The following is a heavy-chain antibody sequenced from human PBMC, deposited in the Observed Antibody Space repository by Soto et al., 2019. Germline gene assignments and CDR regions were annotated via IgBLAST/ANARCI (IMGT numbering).Heavy chain of an antibody. CDR3: ASYGKYYYGMDV. V-gene: IGHV1-8*01. CDR2: MNPNSGNT. D-gene: IGHD3-10*01. Sequence: SVKICGKSSGYTFTSYDINWVRQATVQGLEWMGWMNPNSGNTGYAQKFQGRVTMTRNTSISTAYMELSSLRSEDTAVYYCASYGKYYYGMDVWGQGTTVTVSS. J-gene: IGHJ6*02. CDR1: GYTFTSYD.